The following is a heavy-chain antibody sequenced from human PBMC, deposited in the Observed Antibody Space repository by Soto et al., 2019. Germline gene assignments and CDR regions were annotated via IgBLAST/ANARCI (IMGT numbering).Heavy chain of an antibody. J-gene: IGHJ4*02. CDR2: IYYSGST. CDR1: GGSISSSSYY. CDR3: ARQVLSYGDYRN. D-gene: IGHD4-17*01. Sequence: PSETLSLTCTVSGGSISSSSYYWVWIRHPPGKGLEWIGSIYYSGSTYYNPSLKSRVTISVDTSKNQFSLKLSSVTAADTAVYYCARQVLSYGDYRNWGQGTLVTVSS. V-gene: IGHV4-39*01.